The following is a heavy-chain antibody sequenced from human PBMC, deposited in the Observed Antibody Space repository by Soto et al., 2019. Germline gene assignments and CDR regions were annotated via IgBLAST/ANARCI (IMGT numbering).Heavy chain of an antibody. CDR2: IYYSGSP. Sequence: SGTLSLTCTISRTSILSYYWSWIRKPPWTGLEWIGYIYYSGSPNYNPSLKSRVNISVDPSKNQFSLKLSSVTAANTAVYYCASKRRGYSYGWYGMDVWGQGTTVX. CDR1: RTSILSYY. J-gene: IGHJ6*02. V-gene: IGHV4-59*01. D-gene: IGHD5-18*01. CDR3: ASKRRGYSYGWYGMDV.